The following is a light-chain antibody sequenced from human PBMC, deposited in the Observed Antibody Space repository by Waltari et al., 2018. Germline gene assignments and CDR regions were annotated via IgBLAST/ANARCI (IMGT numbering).Light chain of an antibody. CDR1: QSIRNW. Sequence: DIQMTQSPSTLSASVGDRFTITCRASQSIRNWLAWYQQKPEKAPKLLIYKASTLESGVPSRFSGSGSGTEFTLTISSLQPDDFATYYCQQYNSYSLLTFGGGTKVEIK. J-gene: IGKJ4*01. V-gene: IGKV1-5*03. CDR3: QQYNSYSLLT. CDR2: KAS.